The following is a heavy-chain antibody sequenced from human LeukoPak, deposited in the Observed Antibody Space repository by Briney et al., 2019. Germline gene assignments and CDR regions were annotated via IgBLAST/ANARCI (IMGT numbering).Heavy chain of an antibody. CDR3: AKDQYPGDYFDY. D-gene: IGHD3-10*01. Sequence: PGGSLRLSCAASGFTFDDYAMHWVRQAPGKGLEWVSGISWNSGSIGYADSVKGRFTISRDNAKNSLYLQMNSLRAEDTAVYYCAKDQYPGDYFDYWGQGTLVTVSS. CDR1: GFTFDDYA. V-gene: IGHV3-9*01. CDR2: ISWNSGSI. J-gene: IGHJ4*02.